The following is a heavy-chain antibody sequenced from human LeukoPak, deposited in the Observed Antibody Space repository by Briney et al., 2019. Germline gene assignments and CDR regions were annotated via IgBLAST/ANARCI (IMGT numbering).Heavy chain of an antibody. CDR2: IYTSGST. CDR3: ARDNYGSGNDY. CDR1: GGSISSGSYY. V-gene: IGHV4-61*02. J-gene: IGHJ4*02. Sequence: SETLSLTCTVSGGSISSGSYYWSWVRQPAGRGLEWLGRIYTSGSTNYNPSLKSRVTISVDTSKNQFSLKLSSVTAADTAVYYCARDNYGSGNDYWGQGTLVTVSS. D-gene: IGHD3-10*01.